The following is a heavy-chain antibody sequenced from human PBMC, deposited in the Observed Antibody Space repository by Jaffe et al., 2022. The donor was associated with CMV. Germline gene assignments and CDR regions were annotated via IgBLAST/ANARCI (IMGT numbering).Heavy chain of an antibody. D-gene: IGHD5-12*01. CDR3: ARGGGYDYPGHFDY. V-gene: IGHV3-33*08. J-gene: IGHJ4*02. Sequence: QVQLVESGGGVVQPGRSLRLSCAASGFTFSSYGMHWVRQAPGKGLEWVAVIWYDGSNKYYADSVKGRFTISRDNSKNTLYLQMNSLRAEDTAVYYCARGGGYDYPGHFDYWGQGTLVTVSS. CDR2: IWYDGSNK. CDR1: GFTFSSYG.